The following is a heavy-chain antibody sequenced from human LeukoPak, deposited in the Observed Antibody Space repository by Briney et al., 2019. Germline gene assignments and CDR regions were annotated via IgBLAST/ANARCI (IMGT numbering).Heavy chain of an antibody. V-gene: IGHV1-2*06. CDR1: GYTFTGYY. D-gene: IGHD3-10*01. CDR2: INPNSGGT. J-gene: IGHJ4*02. Sequence: ASVKVSCKASGYTFTGYYMHWVRQAPGRGLEWMGRINPNSGGTNYAQKFQGRVTMTRDTSISTAYMELSRLRSDDTAVYYCARAPPGASPLFDYWGQETLVTVSS. CDR3: ARAPPGASPLFDY.